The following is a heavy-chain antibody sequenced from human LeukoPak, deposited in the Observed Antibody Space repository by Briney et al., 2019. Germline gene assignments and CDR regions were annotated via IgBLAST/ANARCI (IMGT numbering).Heavy chain of an antibody. CDR3: ATTSQWELRYYYYYYMDV. D-gene: IGHD1-26*01. CDR1: GFTFSSYS. J-gene: IGHJ6*03. Sequence: GSLRLSRAASGFTFSSYSMNWVRQAPGKGLEWVSSISSSSYIYYADSVKGRFTISRDNAKNSLYLQMNSLRAEDTAVYYCATTSQWELRYYYYYYMDVWGKGTTVTVSS. V-gene: IGHV3-21*01. CDR2: ISSSSYI.